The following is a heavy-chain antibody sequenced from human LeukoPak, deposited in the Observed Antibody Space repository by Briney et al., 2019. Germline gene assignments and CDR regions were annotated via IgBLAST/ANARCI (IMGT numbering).Heavy chain of an antibody. V-gene: IGHV4-38-2*01. CDR1: GDSISSDNC. CDR3: ARHPYGLVREAFFDP. CDR2: VCRNGDT. Sequence: SETLSLTCAVSGDSISSDNCWGWIRQPPGKGLEWIGSVCRNGDTNYNPPLKSRVTISIGTSKNQFSLKLTSVTAADTAVYYCARHPYGLVREAFFDPWGQGTLVTVSS. D-gene: IGHD6-19*01. J-gene: IGHJ5*02.